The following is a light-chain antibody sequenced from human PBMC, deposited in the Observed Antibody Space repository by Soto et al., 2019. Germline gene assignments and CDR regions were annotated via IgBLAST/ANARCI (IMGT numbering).Light chain of an antibody. Sequence: EIVMTQSPATLSVSPGERASLSCRASQSVNNNLAWYQQKPGQAPRLLIYGASTRATGIPARFSGSVSGSDFTLTISSLQSEDFAIYYCQQYNTWWTFGQGTKVEIK. V-gene: IGKV3-15*01. CDR3: QQYNTWWT. CDR2: GAS. CDR1: QSVNNN. J-gene: IGKJ1*01.